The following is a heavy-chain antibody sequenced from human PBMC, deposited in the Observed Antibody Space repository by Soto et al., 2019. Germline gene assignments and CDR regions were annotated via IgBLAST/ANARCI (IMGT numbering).Heavy chain of an antibody. V-gene: IGHV4-59*01. J-gene: IGHJ6*03. CDR3: ARGPKVVPAAKYHLLGYQEYYMDV. Sequence: SETLSLTCTVSGGSISSYYWSWIRQPPGKGLEWIGYIYYSGSTNYNPSLKSRVTISVDTSKNQFSLKLSSVTAADTAVYYCARGPKVVPAAKYHLLGYQEYYMDVWGKGTTVTVSS. CDR2: IYYSGST. D-gene: IGHD2-2*01. CDR1: GGSISSYY.